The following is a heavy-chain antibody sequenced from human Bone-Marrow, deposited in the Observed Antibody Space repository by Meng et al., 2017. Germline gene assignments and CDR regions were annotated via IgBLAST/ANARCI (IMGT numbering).Heavy chain of an antibody. CDR2: INTYNGKT. CDR3: ATRGNPYLNC. V-gene: IGHV1-18*01. Sequence: QGQLVQSGAEVKMPGASVKVSCEASGYTLSSDGFSWVRQAPGQGLEWLGWINTYNGKTDYAQKFQGRITMTTDTFTSTAYMELRNLRSDDTAVYYCATRGNPYLNCWGQGTLVTVSS. CDR1: GYTLSSDG. J-gene: IGHJ4*02.